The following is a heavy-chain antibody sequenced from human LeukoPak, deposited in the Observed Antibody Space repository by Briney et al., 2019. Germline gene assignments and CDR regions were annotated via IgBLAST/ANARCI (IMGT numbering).Heavy chain of an antibody. CDR3: ARSRGYSYGFKFFDY. CDR1: GFTFSSYG. CDR2: IWYDGSNK. Sequence: GRSLRLSCAASGFTFSSYGMHWVRQAPGKGLEWVAVIWYDGSNKYYADSVKGRFIISRDNSKNTLYLQMNSLRAEDTAVYYCARSRGYSYGFKFFDYWGQGTLVTVSS. J-gene: IGHJ4*02. V-gene: IGHV3-33*01. D-gene: IGHD5-18*01.